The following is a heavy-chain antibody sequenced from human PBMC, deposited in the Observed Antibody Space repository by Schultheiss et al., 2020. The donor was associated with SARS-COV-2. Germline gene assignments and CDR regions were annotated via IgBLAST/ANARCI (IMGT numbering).Heavy chain of an antibody. J-gene: IGHJ3*02. CDR2: IYYSGST. V-gene: IGHV4-59*12. CDR3: ARDGYNYRGGKGRGAFDI. Sequence: SETLSLTCTVSGGSISSYYWSWIRQPPGKGLEWIGYIYYSGSTNYNPSLKSRVTMSVDTSKNQFSLKVRSMTAADTAGYYCARDGYNYRGGKGRGAFDIWGQGTMVTVSS. CDR1: GGSISSYY. D-gene: IGHD5-24*01.